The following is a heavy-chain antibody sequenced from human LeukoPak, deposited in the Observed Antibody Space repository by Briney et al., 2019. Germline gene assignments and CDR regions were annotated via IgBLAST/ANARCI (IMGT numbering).Heavy chain of an antibody. CDR3: ARDLDWILFDY. V-gene: IGHV3-74*03. CDR1: GFTFSTYW. D-gene: IGHD3-9*01. CDR2: IRPEGTTT. J-gene: IGHJ4*02. Sequence: PGGSLRLSCAASGFTFSTYWMHWVRQAPGKGLVWASRIRPEGTTTAYADSVKGRLTISRDNAKNTLFLQMNSLSAEDTAVYYCARDLDWILFDYWGQGTLVTVSS.